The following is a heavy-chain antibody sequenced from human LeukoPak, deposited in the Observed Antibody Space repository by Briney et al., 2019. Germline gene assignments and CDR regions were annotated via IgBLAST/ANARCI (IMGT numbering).Heavy chain of an antibody. Sequence: GGSLRLSCAASGFTVSSNYMSWVRQAPGKGLEWVSVIYSGGSTYYADSVKGRFTISRGNSKNTLYLQMNSLRAEDTAVYYCARVEYSSSYWFDPWGQGTLVTVSS. CDR2: IYSGGST. CDR1: GFTVSSNY. J-gene: IGHJ5*02. CDR3: ARVEYSSSYWFDP. V-gene: IGHV3-66*01. D-gene: IGHD6-6*01.